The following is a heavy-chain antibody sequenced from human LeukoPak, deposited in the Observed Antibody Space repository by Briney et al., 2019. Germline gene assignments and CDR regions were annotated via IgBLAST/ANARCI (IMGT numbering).Heavy chain of an antibody. V-gene: IGHV3-23*01. CDR2: VSGSGGNT. CDR1: GFSFGTYA. CDR3: TKGGVVSAFGY. D-gene: IGHD3-22*01. Sequence: GGSLRLSCAASGFSFGTYAMTWVRQAPGKGLECVSTVSGSGGNTYYTDSVKGRFTISRDNSKNTLFLQMSSLRAEDTALYYCTKGGVVSAFGYWGQGVLVTVSS. J-gene: IGHJ4*02.